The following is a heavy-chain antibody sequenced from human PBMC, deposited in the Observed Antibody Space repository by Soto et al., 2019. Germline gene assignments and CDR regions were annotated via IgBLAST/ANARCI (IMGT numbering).Heavy chain of an antibody. CDR3: ARAAPGYSSSWYAF. CDR1: GYTFTGYA. D-gene: IGHD6-13*01. CDR2: INAGNGNT. Sequence: ASVKVSCKASGYTFTGYAMHWVRQAPGQRLEWMGWINAGNGNTKYSQKFQGRVTITRDTSASTAYMELSSLRSEDTAVYYCARAAPGYSSSWYAFWGQGTLVTVS. J-gene: IGHJ4*02. V-gene: IGHV1-3*01.